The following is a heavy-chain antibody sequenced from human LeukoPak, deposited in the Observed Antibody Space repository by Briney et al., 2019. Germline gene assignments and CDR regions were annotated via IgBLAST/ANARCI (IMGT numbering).Heavy chain of an antibody. V-gene: IGHV3-23*01. Sequence: PGGSLRLSCAASGFTFSGYAMSWVRQAPGKGLEWVSAISGSGGSTYYADSVKGRFTIPRDNSKNTLYLQMNSLRAEDTAVYYCANTDYDTPDYYYYYGMDVWGQGTTVTVSS. CDR2: ISGSGGST. D-gene: IGHD3-9*01. CDR3: ANTDYDTPDYYYYYGMDV. CDR1: GFTFSGYA. J-gene: IGHJ6*02.